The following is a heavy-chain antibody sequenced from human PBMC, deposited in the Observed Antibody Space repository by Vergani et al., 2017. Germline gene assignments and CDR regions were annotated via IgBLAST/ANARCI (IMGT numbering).Heavy chain of an antibody. V-gene: IGHV1-2*02. J-gene: IGHJ5*02. CDR2: SNPNNGGS. D-gene: IGHD2-2*01. Sequence: QVQVVQSGAEVKKPGASVKVPCKASEYSFSAFYIHWVRQAPGQGLEWMVRSNPNNGGSNYAQKFQDRVTMTRDTSITTAYMELSRLRSDDTAVYYCARMGHCMTTNCYDHPSWGQGTLVTVSS. CDR1: EYSFSAFY. CDR3: ARMGHCMTTNCYDHPS.